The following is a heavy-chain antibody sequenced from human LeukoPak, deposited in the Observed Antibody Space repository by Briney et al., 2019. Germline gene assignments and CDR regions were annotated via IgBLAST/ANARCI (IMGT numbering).Heavy chain of an antibody. D-gene: IGHD3-10*01. CDR2: ISWNSGSI. Sequence: GGSLRLSCAASGFTFDDYAMHWVRQAPGKGLEWVSGISWNSGSIGYADSVKGRFTISRDNAKNSLYLQMNSLRAEDTALYYCAKAHLGSGSYSPSHWGQGTLVTVSS. V-gene: IGHV3-9*01. CDR3: AKAHLGSGSYSPSH. J-gene: IGHJ4*02. CDR1: GFTFDDYA.